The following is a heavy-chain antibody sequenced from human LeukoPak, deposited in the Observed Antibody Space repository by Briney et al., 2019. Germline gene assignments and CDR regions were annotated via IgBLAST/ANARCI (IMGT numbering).Heavy chain of an antibody. CDR2: IYTSGST. J-gene: IGHJ5*02. CDR3: ARDRGQQWLWWFDP. CDR1: GGSIGSYY. D-gene: IGHD6-19*01. V-gene: IGHV4-4*07. Sequence: PSETLSLTCTVSGGSIGSYYWSWIRQPAGKGLEWIGRIYTSGSTNCNPSLKSRVTMSVDTSKNQFSLKLSSVTAADTAVYYCARDRGQQWLWWFDPWGQGTLVTVSS.